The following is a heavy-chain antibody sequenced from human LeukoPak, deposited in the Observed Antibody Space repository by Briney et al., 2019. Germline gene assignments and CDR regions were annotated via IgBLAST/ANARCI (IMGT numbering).Heavy chain of an antibody. CDR3: ARLAYDRSGYYHGGPES. J-gene: IGHJ5*02. Sequence: GESLKTSCKGSGYSFTSYWIGWVRHMPGKGLEWMGIFYPGDSDTRYSPSCQGQVTISTDKSISTPYLQWSSLKGSDTAMYYCARLAYDRSGYYHGGPESWGQGNLVTVSS. V-gene: IGHV5-51*01. CDR2: FYPGDSDT. D-gene: IGHD3-22*01. CDR1: GYSFTSYW.